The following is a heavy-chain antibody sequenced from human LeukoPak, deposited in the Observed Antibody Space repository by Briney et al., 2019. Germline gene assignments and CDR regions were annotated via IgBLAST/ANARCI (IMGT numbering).Heavy chain of an antibody. J-gene: IGHJ4*02. V-gene: IGHV4-59*06. D-gene: IGHD6-13*01. CDR3: ARGYSSSWYEDY. Sequence: HPSETLSLTCTVSGGSISSYYWSWIRQHPGKGLEWIGYIYYSGSTYYNPSLKSRVTISLDTSKNQFSLNPSSVTAADTAVYYCARGYSSSWYEDYWGQGTLVTVSS. CDR1: GGSISSYY. CDR2: IYYSGST.